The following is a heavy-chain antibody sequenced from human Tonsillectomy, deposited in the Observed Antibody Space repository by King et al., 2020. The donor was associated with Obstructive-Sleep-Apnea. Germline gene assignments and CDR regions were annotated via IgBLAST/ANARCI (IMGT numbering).Heavy chain of an antibody. CDR1: GYTFTGYY. Sequence: QLVQSGAEVKKPGASVKVSCKASGYTFTGYYIHWVRQAPGQGLEWMGWISPNRGATKYAQKFQDRVTMTRDTSSSTAYMDLSRLRSDDTAIYYCARDMSAYDSTSPAYWGQGTLVTVSS. CDR2: ISPNRGAT. J-gene: IGHJ4*02. V-gene: IGHV1-2*02. CDR3: ARDMSAYDSTSPAY. D-gene: IGHD3-10*01.